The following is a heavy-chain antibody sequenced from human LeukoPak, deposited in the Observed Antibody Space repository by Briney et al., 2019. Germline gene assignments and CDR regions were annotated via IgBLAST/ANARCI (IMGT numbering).Heavy chain of an antibody. CDR2: ISSSSSYI. CDR3: AKDFWSDYYSGYFDY. J-gene: IGHJ4*02. V-gene: IGHV3-21*04. Sequence: GGSLRLSCAASEFSVGSNYMTWVRQAPGKGLEWVSSISSSSSYIYYADSVKGRFTISRDNAKNSLYLQMNSLRAEDTAVYYCAKDFWSDYYSGYFDYWGQGTLVTVSS. D-gene: IGHD3-3*01. CDR1: EFSVGSNY.